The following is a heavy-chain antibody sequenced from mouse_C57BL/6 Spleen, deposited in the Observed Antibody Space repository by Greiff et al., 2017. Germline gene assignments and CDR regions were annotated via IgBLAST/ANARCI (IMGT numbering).Heavy chain of an antibody. CDR2: IYPGDGDT. V-gene: IGHV1-82*01. CDR1: GYAFSSSW. CDR3: ASDLRGYAMDY. J-gene: IGHJ4*01. D-gene: IGHD3-3*01. Sequence: QVQLQQSGPELVKPGASVKISCKASGYAFSSSWMNWVKQRPGKGLEWIGRIYPGDGDTNYDGKFKGKATLTADKSSSTAYMQLSSLTSEDSAVYFCASDLRGYAMDYWGQGTSVTVSS.